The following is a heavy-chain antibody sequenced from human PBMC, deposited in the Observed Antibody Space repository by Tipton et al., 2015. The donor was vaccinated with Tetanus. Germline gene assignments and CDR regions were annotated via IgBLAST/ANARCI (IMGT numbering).Heavy chain of an antibody. CDR2: INRSGST. CDR3: ARGGVLRFLEWLSSTYYYYGMDV. CDR1: GGSFSGFY. D-gene: IGHD3-3*01. Sequence: QLVQSGAEVKPSETLSLTCAVSGGSFSGFYWSCIRQPPGKGLEWIGEINRSGSTNYNPSLKSRVTISVDTSKNQFSLKLSSVTAADTAVYYCARGGVLRFLEWLSSTYYYYGMDVWGQGTTVTVSS. V-gene: IGHV4-34*01. J-gene: IGHJ6*02.